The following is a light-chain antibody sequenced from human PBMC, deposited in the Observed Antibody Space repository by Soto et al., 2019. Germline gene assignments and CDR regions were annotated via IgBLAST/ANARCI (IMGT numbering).Light chain of an antibody. V-gene: IGKV1D-12*01. Sequence: DIHVTQSASSVSASVGYRVTITCRASQDIAAYLAWYQHKKGRAPELLIHAASSLQSGVPSRFSGSGSGTDFNLTINSLQTEDFATYYCQQAYSFPITFGQGTRLEIK. CDR2: AAS. J-gene: IGKJ5*01. CDR1: QDIAAY. CDR3: QQAYSFPIT.